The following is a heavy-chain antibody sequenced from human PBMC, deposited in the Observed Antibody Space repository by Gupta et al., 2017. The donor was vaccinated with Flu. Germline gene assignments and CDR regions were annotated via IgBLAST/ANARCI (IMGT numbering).Heavy chain of an antibody. V-gene: IGHV4-59*01. CDR2: IYYSGST. J-gene: IGHJ6*02. CDR1: GGSISSYY. Sequence: QVQLQESGPGLVKPSETLSLTCTVSGGSISSYYWSWIRQPPGKGLEWIGYIYYSGSTNYNPSLKSRVTIAVDTSKNQSSLKLSSVTAADTAVDYCARGGSELELRYYYGMDGWGQGTTVTVSS. D-gene: IGHD1-7*01. CDR3: ARGGSELELRYYYGMDG.